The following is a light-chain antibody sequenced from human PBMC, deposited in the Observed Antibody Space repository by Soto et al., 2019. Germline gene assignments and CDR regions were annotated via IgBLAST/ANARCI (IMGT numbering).Light chain of an antibody. V-gene: IGLV2-11*01. CDR3: CSYAGRRV. J-gene: IGLJ1*01. CDR2: DVS. CDR1: GSDVGGYNY. Sequence: QSALARPRSVSGSPGQSVTISCTGTGSDVGGYNYVSWYQQHPVKAPELMIYDVSKRPSGVPDRSSGSKSGNTASLTISGLQAEGEADYYCCSYAGRRVFGTGTKVTVL.